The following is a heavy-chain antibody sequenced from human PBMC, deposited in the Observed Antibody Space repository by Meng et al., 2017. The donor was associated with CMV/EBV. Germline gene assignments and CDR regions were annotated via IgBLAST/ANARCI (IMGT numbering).Heavy chain of an antibody. CDR3: ARDRYCSSTSCYEYYYYYGMDV. Sequence: GESLKLSCAASGFTFSSYSMNWVRQAPGKGLEWVSYISSSSSTIYDADSVKGRFTISRDNAKNSLYLQMNSLRAEDTAVYYCARDRYCSSTSCYEYYYYYGMDVWGQGTTVTVSS. V-gene: IGHV3-48*04. CDR1: GFTFSSYS. J-gene: IGHJ6*02. CDR2: ISSSSSTI. D-gene: IGHD2-2*01.